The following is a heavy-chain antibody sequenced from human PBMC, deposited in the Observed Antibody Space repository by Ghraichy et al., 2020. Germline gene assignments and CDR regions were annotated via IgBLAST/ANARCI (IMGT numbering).Heavy chain of an antibody. V-gene: IGHV3-23*01. CDR3: GKDPEEARAGGFAP. CDR1: GFTFSSSA. CDR2: LSCIGGST. Sequence: GGSLRLSCAASGFTFSSSALSWVRQAPGKWLEWVSALSCIGGSTYYADSLKGRFTISIDHSKNTLYLQMNSLRAEDTAVYYCGKDPEEARAGGFAPWSQGTLVTGSS. J-gene: IGHJ5*02.